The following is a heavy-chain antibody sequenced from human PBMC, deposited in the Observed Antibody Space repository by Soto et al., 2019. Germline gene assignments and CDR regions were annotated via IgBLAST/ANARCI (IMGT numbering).Heavy chain of an antibody. CDR3: ARPHYDSNTFYSFFDY. CDR2: IFHGGST. J-gene: IGHJ4*02. V-gene: IGHV4-34*12. D-gene: IGHD3-22*01. CDR1: DGSFSGYY. Sequence: PSETLSLTCAVYDGSFSGYYWSWIRQPPGKGLEWIGEIFHGGSTDYSPSLKSRATISVDTSKKQFSLELRFVTAADTAVYYCARPHYDSNTFYSFFDYWGQGTLVTVSS.